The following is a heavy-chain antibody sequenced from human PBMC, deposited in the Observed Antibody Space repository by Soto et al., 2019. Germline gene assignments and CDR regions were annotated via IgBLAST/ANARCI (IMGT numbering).Heavy chain of an antibody. CDR2: IIPIFGTA. D-gene: IGHD3-22*01. Sequence: SVKVSCKASGGTFSSYAISWVRQAPGQGLEWMGGIIPIFGTANYAQKFQGRVTITADESTSTAYMELSSLRSEDTAVYYCARDKVSAYYYDCSGQLYGYFQHWGQGTMVTVYS. CDR1: GGTFSSYA. CDR3: ARDKVSAYYYDCSGQLYGYFQH. J-gene: IGHJ1*01. V-gene: IGHV1-69*13.